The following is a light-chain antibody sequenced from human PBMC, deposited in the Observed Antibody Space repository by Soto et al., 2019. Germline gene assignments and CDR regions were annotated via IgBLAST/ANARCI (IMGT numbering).Light chain of an antibody. V-gene: IGKV1-13*02. Sequence: AIPLTQSPSSLSASVGDRVTITCRASQGISSALAWYQQKPGKAPKLLIYDASSLESGVPSRFSGSGSGTDFTLTISSLQPEDFAAYYCQQFNSYPPTFGPGTKVDIK. CDR1: QGISSA. CDR2: DAS. J-gene: IGKJ3*01. CDR3: QQFNSYPPT.